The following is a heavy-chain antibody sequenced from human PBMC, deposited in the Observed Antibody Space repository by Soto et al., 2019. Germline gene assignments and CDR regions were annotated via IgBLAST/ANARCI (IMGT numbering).Heavy chain of an antibody. CDR1: VFNFRNYW. CDR3: VRDHDHDENYFDY. J-gene: IGHJ4*02. V-gene: IGHV3-7*01. CDR2: TKQDGSDR. Sequence: PGGSLRLSCVSSVFNFRNYWMSWVRQPPGKGLEWVANTKQDGSDRYYVDSVEGRFLISRDNAKNSLYLQIDSLRAEDTAVYYCVRDHDHDENYFDYWGQGTLVTVSS. D-gene: IGHD3-3*01.